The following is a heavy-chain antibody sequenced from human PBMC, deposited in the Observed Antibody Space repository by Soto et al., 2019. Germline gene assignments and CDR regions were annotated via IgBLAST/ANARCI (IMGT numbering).Heavy chain of an antibody. D-gene: IGHD3-16*01. CDR1: GYTFTSYG. Sequence: ASVKVSSKASGYTFTSYGISWVRQAPGQGLEWMGWISAYNGNTNYAQKLQGRVTMTTDTSTSTAYMELRSLRSDDTAVYYCARDESLGGGYRNWFDPWGQGTLVTVPQ. V-gene: IGHV1-18*01. J-gene: IGHJ5*02. CDR2: ISAYNGNT. CDR3: ARDESLGGGYRNWFDP.